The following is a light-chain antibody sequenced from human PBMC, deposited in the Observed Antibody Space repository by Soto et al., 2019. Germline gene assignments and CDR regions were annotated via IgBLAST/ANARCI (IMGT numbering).Light chain of an antibody. CDR1: SSDVGSYNL. J-gene: IGLJ2*01. CDR3: CAYAGSNTFV. V-gene: IGLV2-23*01. Sequence: QSALTQPASVSGSPGQSINISCTGTSSDVGSYNLVSWYQQHPGKAPKLMIYEGNKRPSGVSNRFSASKSGNTASLTISGLQAEDEADYYCCAYAGSNTFVFGGGTKVTVL. CDR2: EGN.